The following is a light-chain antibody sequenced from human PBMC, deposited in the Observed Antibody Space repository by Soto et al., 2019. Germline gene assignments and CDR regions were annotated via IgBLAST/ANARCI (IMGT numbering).Light chain of an antibody. CDR1: NIGSKS. Sequence: SYELTQPPSVSVGPGKTARITCGGNNIGSKSVHWYQQKPGQAPVLVIYYDSDRPSGIPERFSGSNSGNTATLTISRVEAGDEADYYCQVWDSSSDHPEVFGGGTKLTVL. V-gene: IGLV3-21*04. CDR2: YDS. J-gene: IGLJ2*01. CDR3: QVWDSSSDHPEV.